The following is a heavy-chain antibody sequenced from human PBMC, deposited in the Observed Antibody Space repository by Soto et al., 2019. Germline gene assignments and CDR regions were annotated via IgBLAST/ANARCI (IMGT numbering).Heavy chain of an antibody. CDR3: ASRHAAAATGGFAC. Sequence: EVQLLECGGGLVQPGGSLRLSCAASGFTFNTYALSWVRQAPGKGLEWVSDVSGSGGSTYSADSVMGRFTSYRDNSKNTLYLQMNSLRAEDTAVYYCASRHAAAATGGFACWGQGTLVTVSS. CDR2: VSGSGGST. CDR1: GFTFNTYA. V-gene: IGHV3-23*01. D-gene: IGHD6-13*01. J-gene: IGHJ4*02.